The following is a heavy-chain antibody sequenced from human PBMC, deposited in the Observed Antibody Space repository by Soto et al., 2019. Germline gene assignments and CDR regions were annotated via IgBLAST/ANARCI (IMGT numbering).Heavy chain of an antibody. CDR3: AREDDGGDRDYYGLDV. CDR2: INYTGSI. CDR1: GGSISSGHYH. J-gene: IGHJ6*02. Sequence: TQSPSCPVSGGSISSGHYHWSWIRQPPGKGLEWIGYINYTGSISYNPSLQSRLTISVDTSKNQFSLKLTSVTAADTAVYFCAREDDGGDRDYYGLDVWGQGTTVTVSS. D-gene: IGHD2-21*02. V-gene: IGHV4-30-4*01.